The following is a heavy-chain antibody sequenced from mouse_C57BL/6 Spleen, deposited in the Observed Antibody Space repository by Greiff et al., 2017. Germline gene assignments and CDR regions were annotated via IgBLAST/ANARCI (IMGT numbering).Heavy chain of an antibody. D-gene: IGHD2-2*01. V-gene: IGHV2-5*01. CDR2: IWRGGST. Sequence: VKLMESGPGLVQPSQSLSITCTVSGFSLTSYGVHWVRQSPGKGLEWLGVIWRGGSTDYNAAFMSRLSITKDNSKSQVFFKMNSLQADDTAIYYCANMVTTNYYAMDYWGQGTSVTVSS. CDR3: ANMVTTNYYAMDY. CDR1: GFSLTSYG. J-gene: IGHJ4*01.